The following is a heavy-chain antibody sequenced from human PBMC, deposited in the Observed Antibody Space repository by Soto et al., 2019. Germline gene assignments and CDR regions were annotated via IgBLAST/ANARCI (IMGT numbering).Heavy chain of an antibody. Sequence: VPSVKVSCKASGYTFTNNDVSWVRQATGQGLEWMGWMNPGSGDTGYAQKFQGRVTMTRDISIATAYMELNSLTSEDTAIYYCARMESFGSLNWFEPWCQGALVTV. J-gene: IGHJ5*02. CDR1: GYTFTNND. CDR3: ARMESFGSLNWFEP. D-gene: IGHD5-18*01. CDR2: MNPGSGDT. V-gene: IGHV1-8*02.